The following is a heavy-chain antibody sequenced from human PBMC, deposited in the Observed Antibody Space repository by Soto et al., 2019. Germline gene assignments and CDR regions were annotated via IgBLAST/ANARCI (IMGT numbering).Heavy chain of an antibody. J-gene: IGHJ4*02. D-gene: IGHD5-12*01. CDR3: ARSMVATSFVDY. CDR2: IYYSGST. Sequence: SETLSLTCTVSGGSISSYYWSWIRQPPGKGLEWIGYIYYSGSTNYNPSLKSRVTISVDTSKNQFSLKLSSVTAADTAVYYCARSMVATSFVDYWGQGTLVTVSS. CDR1: GGSISSYY. V-gene: IGHV4-59*01.